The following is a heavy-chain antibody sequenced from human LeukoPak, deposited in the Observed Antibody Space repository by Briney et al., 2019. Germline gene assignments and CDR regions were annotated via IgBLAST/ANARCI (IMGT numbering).Heavy chain of an antibody. CDR3: AKDSGSHEWLWFDY. Sequence: GRSLRLSCAASGFTFDDYAMHWVRQAPGKGLEWVSGISWNSGSIGYADSVKGRFTISRDNAKNSLYLQMNSLRAEDMALYYCAKDSGSHEWLWFDYWGQGTLVTVSS. CDR1: GFTFDDYA. J-gene: IGHJ4*02. V-gene: IGHV3-9*03. D-gene: IGHD5-12*01. CDR2: ISWNSGSI.